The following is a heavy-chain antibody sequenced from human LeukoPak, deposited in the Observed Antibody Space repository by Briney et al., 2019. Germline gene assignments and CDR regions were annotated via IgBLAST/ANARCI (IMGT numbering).Heavy chain of an antibody. Sequence: GGSLRLSCAASGFTFRSYAMSWGRQAPGKGPEWVSAISGSGGSTYYADSVKGRFTISRDNPKNTLYLQMNSLRAEDTAVYYCAKDLGDYYDSSGCYRGYFQHWGQGTLVTVSS. CDR1: GFTFRSYA. CDR2: ISGSGGST. CDR3: AKDLGDYYDSSGCYRGYFQH. D-gene: IGHD3-22*01. V-gene: IGHV3-23*01. J-gene: IGHJ1*01.